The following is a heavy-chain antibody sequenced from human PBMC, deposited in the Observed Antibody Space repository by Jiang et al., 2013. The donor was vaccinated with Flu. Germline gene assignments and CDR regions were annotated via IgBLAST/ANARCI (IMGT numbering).Heavy chain of an antibody. CDR1: VTPSVLPT. Sequence: KPSETLSLTCTVSVTPSVLPTGAGSGSPQEGTGVDWWVYYMGTTKXNPSLESRVTISVDTSKNQFSLRLTSVTAADTAVYYCARDAGGGYNWFDPWGQGTLVTVSS. J-gene: IGHJ5*02. CDR3: ARDAGGGYNWFDP. CDR2: VYYMGTT. V-gene: IGHV4-59*01. D-gene: IGHD1-26*01.